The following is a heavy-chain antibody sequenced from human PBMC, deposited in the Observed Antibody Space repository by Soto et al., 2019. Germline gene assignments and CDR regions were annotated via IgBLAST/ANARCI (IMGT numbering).Heavy chain of an antibody. J-gene: IGHJ3*02. CDR2: ISYSGTT. CDR1: CNSIATGAYY. D-gene: IGHD3-22*01. V-gene: IGHV4-31*03. Sequence: PSETLSLTCTVSCNSIATGAYYWSWIRQHPGKGLEWIGYISYSGTTYYNPSLKSRFTISVDTSKNQFSLKLSSVTAADTAVYYCARHSYYYDSSGPNPGAFDIWGQGTMVTVSS. CDR3: ARHSYYYDSSGPNPGAFDI.